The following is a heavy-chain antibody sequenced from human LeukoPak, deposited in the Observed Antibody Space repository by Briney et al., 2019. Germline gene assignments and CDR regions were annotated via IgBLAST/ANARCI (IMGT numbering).Heavy chain of an antibody. V-gene: IGHV3-30*02. CDR2: IRYDGSNK. D-gene: IGHD1-26*01. Sequence: GGSLKLSCAASGFTFSSYGMHWVRQAPGKGLEWVAFIRYDGSNKYYADSVKGRFTISRDNSKNTLYLQMNSLRAEDTAVYYCAKDTSGSYPQYYFDYWGQGTLVTVSS. CDR1: GFTFSSYG. J-gene: IGHJ4*02. CDR3: AKDTSGSYPQYYFDY.